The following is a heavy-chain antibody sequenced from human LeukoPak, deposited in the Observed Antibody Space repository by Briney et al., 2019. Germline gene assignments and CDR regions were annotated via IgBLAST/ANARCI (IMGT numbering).Heavy chain of an antibody. J-gene: IGHJ4*02. Sequence: QPGGSLRLSCAAPGFTFSNYWMTWVRQAPGKGLEWVSYISSGGSTIYYADSVEGRFTVSRDNAKNSLYLQMNSLRAEDTAVYYCTRVLYSSGWYGDHYWGQGTLVTVSS. CDR2: ISSGGSTI. CDR3: TRVLYSSGWYGDHY. CDR1: GFTFSNYW. V-gene: IGHV3-48*01. D-gene: IGHD6-19*01.